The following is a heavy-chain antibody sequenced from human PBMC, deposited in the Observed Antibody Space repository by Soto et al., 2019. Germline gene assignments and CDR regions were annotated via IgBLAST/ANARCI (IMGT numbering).Heavy chain of an antibody. CDR1: GYRFTSSW. J-gene: IGHJ4*02. D-gene: IGHD2-15*01. Sequence: PGESLKISCQGSGYRFTSSWIAWVRQLPGRDLEWMWIIYPGDSDARYSPSFQCGITIAADKSISTAFLQWGSLKASDTAMYYGARQGEFCSGDNCYTDYWGQGTLVTVSS. V-gene: IGHV5-51*01. CDR2: IYPGDSDA. CDR3: ARQGEFCSGDNCYTDY.